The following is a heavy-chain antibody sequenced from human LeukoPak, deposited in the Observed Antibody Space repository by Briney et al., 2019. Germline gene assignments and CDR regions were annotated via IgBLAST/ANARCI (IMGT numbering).Heavy chain of an antibody. CDR3: ARSSHRITIFGVVKWGYFDY. V-gene: IGHV1-69*06. J-gene: IGHJ4*02. Sequence: SVKVSCKASGGTFSSYAISWVRQAPGQGLEWMGGIIPIFGTANYAQKFQGRVTITADKSTSTAYMELSSLRSEDTAVYYCARSSHRITIFGVVKWGYFDYWGQGTLVTVSS. D-gene: IGHD3-3*01. CDR1: GGTFSSYA. CDR2: IIPIFGTA.